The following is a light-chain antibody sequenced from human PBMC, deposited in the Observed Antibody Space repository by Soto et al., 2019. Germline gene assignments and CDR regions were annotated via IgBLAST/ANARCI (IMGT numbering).Light chain of an antibody. V-gene: IGKV1-39*01. CDR1: QSINTY. CDR2: GAS. CDR3: QQSYTTPWT. Sequence: DIQMTQSPSSLSASVGDRVIVTCRASQSINTYLNCYQQTPGKAPKLLIYGASTLQSGVPSRFSGSGSGTDFTLTISSLQPEDFATYYCQQSYTTPWTFGQGTKVEIK. J-gene: IGKJ1*01.